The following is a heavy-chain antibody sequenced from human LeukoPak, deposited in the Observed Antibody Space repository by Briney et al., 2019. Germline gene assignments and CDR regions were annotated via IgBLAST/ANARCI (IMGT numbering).Heavy chain of an antibody. V-gene: IGHV3-21*01. D-gene: IGHD3-22*01. Sequence: GGSLRLSCAASGFTFSGYSMNWVRRAPGKGLEWVSSISSSSSYIYYADSVKGRFTISRDNAKNSLYLQMNSLRAEDTAVYYCATPSGYYYDSSGHGNWGQGTLVTVSS. CDR3: ATPSGYYYDSSGHGN. J-gene: IGHJ4*02. CDR1: GFTFSGYS. CDR2: ISSSSSYI.